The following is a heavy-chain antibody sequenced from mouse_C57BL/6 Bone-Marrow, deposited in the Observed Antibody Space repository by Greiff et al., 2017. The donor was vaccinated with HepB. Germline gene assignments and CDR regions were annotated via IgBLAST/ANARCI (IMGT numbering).Heavy chain of an antibody. CDR2: IRLKSDNYAT. CDR1: GFTFSNYW. V-gene: IGHV6-3*01. D-gene: IGHD3-3*01. J-gene: IGHJ3*01. CDR3: TGRDLAWFAY. Sequence: EVMLVESGGGLVQPGGSMKLSCVASGFTFSNYWMNWVRQSPEKGLEWVAQIRLKSDNYATHYAESVKGRFTISRDDSKSSVYLQMNNLRAEDTGIYYCTGRDLAWFAYWGQGTLVTVSA.